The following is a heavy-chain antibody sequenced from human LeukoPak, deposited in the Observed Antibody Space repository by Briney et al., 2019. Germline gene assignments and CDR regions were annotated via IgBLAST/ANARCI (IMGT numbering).Heavy chain of an antibody. D-gene: IGHD3-3*01. V-gene: IGHV4-34*01. CDR2: INHSGST. Sequence: SETLSLTCAVYGGSFSGYYWSWIRQPPGKGLEWIGEINHSGSTNYNPSLKSRVTMSVDTSKNQFSLKLSSVTAADTAVYYCAGGFTAQYYDFWSGYYTGWFDPWGQGTLVTVSS. CDR3: AGGFTAQYYDFWSGYYTGWFDP. J-gene: IGHJ5*02. CDR1: GGSFSGYY.